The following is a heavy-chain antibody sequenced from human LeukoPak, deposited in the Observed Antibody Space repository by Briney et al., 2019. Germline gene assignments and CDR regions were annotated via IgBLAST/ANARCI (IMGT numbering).Heavy chain of an antibody. V-gene: IGHV4-61*09. J-gene: IGHJ1*01. D-gene: IGHD3-22*01. CDR1: GGSISSSSYY. CDR3: ARDPAQFYYDSSGQPKYFQH. CDR2: IYTSGST. Sequence: SETLSLTCTVSGGSISSSSYYWSWLRQPAGKGLEWIGHIYTSGSTNYNPSLKSRVTISVDTSKNQFSLKLSSVTAADTAVYYCARDPAQFYYDSSGQPKYFQHWGQGTLVTVSS.